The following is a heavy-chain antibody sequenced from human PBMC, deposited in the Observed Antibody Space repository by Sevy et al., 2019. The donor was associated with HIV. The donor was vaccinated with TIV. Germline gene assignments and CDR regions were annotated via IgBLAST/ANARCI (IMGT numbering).Heavy chain of an antibody. V-gene: IGHV3-23*01. Sequence: GGSLRLSCAASGFTFSKYSMSWVRQPPGKGLECVSTLSFGCGEINYADSVKGRLPISRDNSKSPVYLQMNNLRPEDTAVYYCAREGCTKPHDYWGQGTLVTVSS. CDR3: AREGCTKPHDY. J-gene: IGHJ4*02. CDR1: GFTFSKYS. D-gene: IGHD2-8*01. CDR2: LSFGCGEI.